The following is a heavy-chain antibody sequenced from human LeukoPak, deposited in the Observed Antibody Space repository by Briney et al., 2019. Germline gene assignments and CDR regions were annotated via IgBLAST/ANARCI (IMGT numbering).Heavy chain of an antibody. V-gene: IGHV3-23*01. D-gene: IGHD6-13*01. CDR1: GFTFSAYA. Sequence: GGSLRLSCEASGFTFSAYAMSWVRQAPGKGLEWVSAISGSGGSTYYADSVKGRFTISRDNSKNTLYLQMNSLRAEDTAVYYCAKARIAAAGTFDYWGQGTLVTVSS. CDR3: AKARIAAAGTFDY. CDR2: ISGSGGST. J-gene: IGHJ4*02.